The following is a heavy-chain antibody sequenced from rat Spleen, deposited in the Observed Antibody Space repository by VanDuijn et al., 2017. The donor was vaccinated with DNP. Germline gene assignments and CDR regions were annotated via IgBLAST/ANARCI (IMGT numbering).Heavy chain of an antibody. CDR1: GLTFSSYW. CDR3: AKDVQWSAMDA. Sequence: EVQLVETGGGLVQPGRSLKLSCVASGLTFSSYWMFWIRQAPGKGLEWVATINPDGGATDYLASVKGRFTVSRDNAENTMYLQMNSLRSGDTATYYCAKDVQWSAMDAWGQGASVTVSS. J-gene: IGHJ4*01. V-gene: IGHV5-58*01. CDR2: INPDGGAT. D-gene: IGHD1-1*01.